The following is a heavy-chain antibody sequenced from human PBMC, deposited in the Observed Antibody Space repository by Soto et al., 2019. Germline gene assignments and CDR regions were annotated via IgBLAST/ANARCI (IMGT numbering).Heavy chain of an antibody. CDR3: AMAGRSWRYFFDS. Sequence: QVLLQESGPGLVQPSETLSLTCTVSGGSMNYYYWSWIRQSPGKGLEWIGYVYYSGTTYYNPSLQSRVTISTDTSQNQFSQKLRSVTAADSTIYYSAMAGRSWRYFFDSWGRGTLITVSS. D-gene: IGHD6-13*01. CDR1: GGSMNYYY. CDR2: VYYSGTT. J-gene: IGHJ4*02. V-gene: IGHV4-59*01.